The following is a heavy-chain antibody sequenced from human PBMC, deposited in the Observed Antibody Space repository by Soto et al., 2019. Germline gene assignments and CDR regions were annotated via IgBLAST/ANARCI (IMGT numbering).Heavy chain of an antibody. V-gene: IGHV4-31*03. D-gene: IGHD2-21*02. CDR2: IYYSGST. J-gene: IGHJ4*02. CDR3: ARDHCGDCYYFDY. Sequence: QVQLQESGPGLVKPSQTLSLTCTVSGGSISSGGYYWSWIRQHPGKGLEWIGYIYYSGSTYYNPSPKSRVTISVDASKNQFSLKLSSVTAAATAVYYCARDHCGDCYYFDYWGQGTLVTVSS. CDR1: GGSISSGGYY.